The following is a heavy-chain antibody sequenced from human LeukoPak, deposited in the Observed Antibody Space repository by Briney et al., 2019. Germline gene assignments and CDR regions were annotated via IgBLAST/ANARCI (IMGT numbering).Heavy chain of an antibody. D-gene: IGHD6-19*01. J-gene: IGHJ4*02. Sequence: GGSLRLSCAASGFTFSSYAMSWVRQAPGKGLEWISTISGSGGNTYHADSVKGRFTISRDNSKNTLYLQMNSLRAEDTAVYYCARDLGYSSGHPFDYWGQGTLVTVSS. V-gene: IGHV3-23*01. CDR1: GFTFSSYA. CDR2: ISGSGGNT. CDR3: ARDLGYSSGHPFDY.